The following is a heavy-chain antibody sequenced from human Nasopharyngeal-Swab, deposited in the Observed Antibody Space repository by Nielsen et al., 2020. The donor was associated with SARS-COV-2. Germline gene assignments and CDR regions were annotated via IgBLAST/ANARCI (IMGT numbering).Heavy chain of an antibody. Sequence: GESLKISCPTSGFTFGDSSMSWVRQAPGKGLEWVGFIRSKTYGGPTEYAASVKGRFTISRDDSRGIAYLQMNSLRTEDTAVYYCARSGDGYNFYLDYWGQGTLVTVSS. D-gene: IGHD5-24*01. CDR2: IRSKTYGGPT. J-gene: IGHJ4*02. CDR3: ARSGDGYNFYLDY. V-gene: IGHV3-49*04. CDR1: GFTFGDSS.